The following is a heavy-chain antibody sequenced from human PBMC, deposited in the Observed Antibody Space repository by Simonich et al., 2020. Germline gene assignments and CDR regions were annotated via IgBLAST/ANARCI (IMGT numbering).Heavy chain of an antibody. CDR2: SNPNSGGT. V-gene: IGHV1-2*02. CDR3: ARGALTGDYYYMDV. D-gene: IGHD7-27*01. J-gene: IGHJ6*03. CDR1: GYTFTGYY. Sequence: QVQLVQSGAEVHKPGASVKVSCKASGYTFTGYYMHWVRQAPGPGLEWMGWSNPNSGGTNYAQKVQGRVTMTRDTSISTAYMELSRLRSDDTAVYYCARGALTGDYYYMDVWGKGTTVTVSS.